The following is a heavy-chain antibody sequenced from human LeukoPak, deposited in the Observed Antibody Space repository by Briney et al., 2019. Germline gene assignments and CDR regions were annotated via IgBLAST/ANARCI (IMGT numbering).Heavy chain of an antibody. Sequence: ASVKVSCKASGGTFSSYAISWVRQAPGQGLEWMGGIIPIFGTANYAQKFQGRVTITADESTSTAYMELSSLRSEDTAVYYCAKDLGYCSSTSCSYYFDYWGQGTLVTVSS. J-gene: IGHJ4*02. CDR3: AKDLGYCSSTSCSYYFDY. D-gene: IGHD2-2*01. CDR1: GGTFSSYA. CDR2: IIPIFGTA. V-gene: IGHV1-69*13.